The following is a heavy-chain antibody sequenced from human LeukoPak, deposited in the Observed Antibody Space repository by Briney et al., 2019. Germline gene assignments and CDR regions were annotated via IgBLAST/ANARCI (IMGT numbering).Heavy chain of an antibody. Sequence: ASVKVSCKASGGTFISYAISWVRQAPGQGLEWMGGIIPIFGTANYAQKFQGRVTITADKSTSTAYMELSSLRSEDTAVYYCATFLWFGELAYGWFDPWGQGTLVTVSS. V-gene: IGHV1-69*06. CDR2: IIPIFGTA. D-gene: IGHD3-10*01. CDR3: ATFLWFGELAYGWFDP. J-gene: IGHJ5*02. CDR1: GGTFISYA.